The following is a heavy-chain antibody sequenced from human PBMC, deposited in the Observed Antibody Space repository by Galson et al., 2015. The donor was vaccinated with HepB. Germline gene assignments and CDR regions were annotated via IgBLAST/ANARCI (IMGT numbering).Heavy chain of an antibody. Sequence: SLRLSCAASGSRFNMYTMTWVRQAPGQGLEWVSSISGGGEITYFADSVRDRFNIFRDNSQNTLHLQMNRLRAEDTAIYYCAKVAILGATPHYFDFLGQGTLVTVSS. V-gene: IGHV3-23*01. CDR1: GSRFNMYT. CDR3: AKVAILGATPHYFDF. CDR2: ISGGGEIT. D-gene: IGHD3-16*01. J-gene: IGHJ4*02.